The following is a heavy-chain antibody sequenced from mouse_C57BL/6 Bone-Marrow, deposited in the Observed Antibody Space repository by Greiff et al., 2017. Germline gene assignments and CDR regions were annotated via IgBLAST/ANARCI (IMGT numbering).Heavy chain of an antibody. CDR1: GYTFTDYE. CDR3: TRRGPTVVAVDY. CDR2: IDPATGGT. Sequence: QVQLQQSGAELVRPGASVTLSCKASGYTFTDYEMHWVKQTPVHGLEWIGAIDPATGGTAYNQKFKGKAILPADKSSSTAYMELRSLTSEDSAVDYCTRRGPTVVAVDYWGRGTTLTVSS. J-gene: IGHJ2*01. D-gene: IGHD1-1*01. V-gene: IGHV1-15*01.